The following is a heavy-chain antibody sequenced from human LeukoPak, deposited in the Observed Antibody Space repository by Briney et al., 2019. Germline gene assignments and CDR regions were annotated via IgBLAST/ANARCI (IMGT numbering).Heavy chain of an antibody. CDR3: AKSQQIVVVPAAIVY. J-gene: IGHJ4*02. CDR2: ISGSGGST. V-gene: IGHV3-23*01. Sequence: GGSLTLSCAASGFTFSSYPMSWVRQARGKGLEWVLAISGSGGSTYYADSVKGRFTISGDNSKNALYLQMNSLRAEDMAVYYCAKSQQIVVVPAAIVYWGQGTLVTVSS. D-gene: IGHD2-2*01. CDR1: GFTFSSYP.